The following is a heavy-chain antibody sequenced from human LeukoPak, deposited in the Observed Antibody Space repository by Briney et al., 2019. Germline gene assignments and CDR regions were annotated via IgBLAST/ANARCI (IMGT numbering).Heavy chain of an antibody. CDR3: ARVNYDYVWGSYRNNWSDP. Sequence: ASVKVSCKASGYTFTSYGISWVRQAPGQGLEWMGWISAYNGNTNYAQKLQGRVTMTTDTSTSTAYMELRSLRSDDTAVYYCARVNYDYVWGSYRNNWSDPWGQGTLVTVSS. CDR1: GYTFTSYG. J-gene: IGHJ5*02. V-gene: IGHV1-18*01. CDR2: ISAYNGNT. D-gene: IGHD3-16*02.